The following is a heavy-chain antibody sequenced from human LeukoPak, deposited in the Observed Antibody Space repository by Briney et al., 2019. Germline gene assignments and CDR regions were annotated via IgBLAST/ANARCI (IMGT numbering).Heavy chain of an antibody. D-gene: IGHD2-15*01. V-gene: IGHV3-23*01. Sequence: GGSLRLSCAASGFTFSSYAMSWVRQAPGKGLEWVSTISSRDDSAYYADSVKGRFTISRDNSKNTLYLQVNSLRAEDTAVYYCAKSGLNRFDYWGQGTLVTVSS. J-gene: IGHJ4*02. CDR2: ISSRDDSA. CDR3: AKSGLNRFDY. CDR1: GFTFSSYA.